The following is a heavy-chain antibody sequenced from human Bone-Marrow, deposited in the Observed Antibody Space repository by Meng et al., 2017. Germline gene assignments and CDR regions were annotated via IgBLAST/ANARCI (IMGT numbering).Heavy chain of an antibody. J-gene: IGHJ2*01. CDR1: GATFRRYV. V-gene: IGHV1-69*01. D-gene: IGHD3-22*01. Sequence: SRAKVRKPGAWVRSSCKAPGATFRRYVITWLGTAPGQGLEWMGGIIPIFGTAKYAQKFQGRVTITADESTSTAYMELSSLRSEDTAVYYCARQADSSGYYFRYFDLWGRGTLVTVSS. CDR3: ARQADSSGYYFRYFDL. CDR2: IIPIFGTA.